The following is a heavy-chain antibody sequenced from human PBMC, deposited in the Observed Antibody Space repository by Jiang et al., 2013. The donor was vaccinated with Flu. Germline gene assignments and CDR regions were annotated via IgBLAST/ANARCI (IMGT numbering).Heavy chain of an antibody. CDR2: INHSGST. V-gene: IGHV4-34*01. D-gene: IGHD6-13*01. CDR1: GGSFSGYY. Sequence: SETLSLTCAVYGGSFSGYYWSWIRQPPGKGLEWIGEINHSGSTNYNPSLKSRVTISVDTSKNQFSLKLSSVTAADTAVYYCARGPRAAAGTRGNWFDPWGQGTLVTVSS. CDR3: ARGPRAAAGTRGNWFDP. J-gene: IGHJ5*02.